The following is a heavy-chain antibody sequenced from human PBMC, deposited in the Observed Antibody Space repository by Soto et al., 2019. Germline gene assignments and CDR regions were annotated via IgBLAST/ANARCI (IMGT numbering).Heavy chain of an antibody. D-gene: IGHD5-12*01. Sequence: SVKVSCKASGFTFTSSAVQWVRQARGQRLEWIGWIVVGSGNTNYAQKFQERVTITRDMSTSTAYMELSSLRSEDTAVYYCAADGAAEMATTEGGYWGQGTLVTVS. CDR3: AADGAAEMATTEGGY. V-gene: IGHV1-58*01. J-gene: IGHJ4*02. CDR1: GFTFTSSA. CDR2: IVVGSGNT.